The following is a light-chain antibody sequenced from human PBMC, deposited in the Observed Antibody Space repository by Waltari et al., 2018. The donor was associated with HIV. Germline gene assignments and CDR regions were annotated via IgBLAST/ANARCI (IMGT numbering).Light chain of an antibody. V-gene: IGLV1-47*01. CDR3: SAWDDSLGGPV. J-gene: IGLJ3*02. CDR2: GSK. Sequence: QSILTQPPSVSETPGQRVFISCSGSSSNIGSNSVSWYHQLPGSAPKLLLHGSKQRPSGVPARFSGSKSATSASLAISGLRSEDEGDYYCSAWDDSLGGPVFGGGTKLTVL. CDR1: SSNIGSNS.